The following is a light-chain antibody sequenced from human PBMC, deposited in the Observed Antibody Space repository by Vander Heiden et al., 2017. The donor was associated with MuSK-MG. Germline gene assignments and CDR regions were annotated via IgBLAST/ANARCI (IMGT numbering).Light chain of an antibody. CDR1: QSISSY. V-gene: IGKV1-39*01. Sequence: LNKSPSSLSAYVGDRVTITCRASQSISSYLNWYQQKPGKAPKLLIYAASSLHRGVPAKVSGRGSETKCVLTRSSLWDEDDAAVYYRQNCSTSLTFGGGTKVEIK. CDR3: RQNCSTSLT. CDR2: AAS. J-gene: IGKJ4*01.